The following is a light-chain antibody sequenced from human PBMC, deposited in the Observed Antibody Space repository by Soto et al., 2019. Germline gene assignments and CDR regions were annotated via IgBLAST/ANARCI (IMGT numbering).Light chain of an antibody. CDR2: AAS. V-gene: IGKV3-20*01. J-gene: IGKJ3*01. Sequence: EIVLTQSPGTRSLSPGERATLSCRASQIVTVNSLGWYQQKGGQAPRLLIYAASTRATGVPDRFSGTGSGTDFALTISRLETDDSAVYYCQQYGGSPFTFGPGTKVDIK. CDR3: QQYGGSPFT. CDR1: QIVTVNS.